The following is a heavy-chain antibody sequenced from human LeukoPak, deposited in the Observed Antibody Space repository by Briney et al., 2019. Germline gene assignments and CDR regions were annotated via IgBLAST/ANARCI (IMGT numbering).Heavy chain of an antibody. Sequence: PGGSLRLSCAASGFTFSSYAMSWVRQAPGKGLEWVSAISGSGGSTYYADSVKGRFTISRDNSKNTLYLQMNSLRAEDTAVYYCAKDLTDGDYYDSSGYWHWGQGTLVTVSS. D-gene: IGHD3-22*01. V-gene: IGHV3-23*01. J-gene: IGHJ4*02. CDR2: ISGSGGST. CDR1: GFTFSSYA. CDR3: AKDLTDGDYYDSSGYWH.